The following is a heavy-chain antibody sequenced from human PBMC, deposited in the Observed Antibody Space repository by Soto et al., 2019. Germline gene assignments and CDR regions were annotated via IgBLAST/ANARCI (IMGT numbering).Heavy chain of an antibody. CDR2: IRSKAYGGTT. V-gene: IGHV3-49*03. CDR1: GFTFGDYA. D-gene: IGHD3-3*01. Sequence: GGSLRLSCTASGFTFGDYAMSWFRQAPGKGLEWVGFIRSKAYGGTTEYAASVKGRFTISRDDSKSIAYLQMNSLKTEDTAVYYCTASADYDFWSGCDPWGQGTLVTVSS. CDR3: TASADYDFWSGCDP. J-gene: IGHJ5*02.